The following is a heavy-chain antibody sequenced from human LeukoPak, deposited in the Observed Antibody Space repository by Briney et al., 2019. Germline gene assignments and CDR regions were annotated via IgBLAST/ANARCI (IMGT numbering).Heavy chain of an antibody. J-gene: IGHJ4*02. CDR3: AKWVTGTLKYFDY. CDR2: IKPDGSEQ. V-gene: IGHV3-7*03. CDR1: GFTFTNYW. D-gene: IGHD1-20*01. Sequence: GGSLRLSCAASGFTFTNYWMHWVRQAPGKGLEWVANIKPDGSEQNYADSVKGRFTISRDNSKNTLYLQMNSLRAEDTAVYYCAKWVTGTLKYFDYWGQGTLVTVSS.